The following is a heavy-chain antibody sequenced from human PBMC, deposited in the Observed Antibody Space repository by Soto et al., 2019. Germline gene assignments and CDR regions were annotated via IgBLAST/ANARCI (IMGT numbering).Heavy chain of an antibody. J-gene: IGHJ6*02. V-gene: IGHV4-34*01. Sequence: TLSLTCAVYGWSFSGYYWSWIRQPPGKGLEWIGEINHSGSTNYNPSLKSRVTISVDTSKNQFSLKLSSVTAADTAVYYCARGTRLQILTIGYYYGMDVWGQGTTVTVSS. CDR1: GWSFSGYY. CDR2: INHSGST. D-gene: IGHD6-25*01. CDR3: ARGTRLQILTIGYYYGMDV.